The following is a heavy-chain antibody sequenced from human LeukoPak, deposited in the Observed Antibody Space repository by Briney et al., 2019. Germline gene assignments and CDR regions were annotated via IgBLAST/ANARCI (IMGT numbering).Heavy chain of an antibody. CDR3: VVDSSSSSLADP. D-gene: IGHD2-2*01. V-gene: IGHV1-46*01. CDR1: GYTFTSYY. Sequence: ASVKVSCKASGYTFTSYYMHWVRQAPGQGLEWMGIINPSGGSATYAQKFQGRVTMTRDTTTSTVYMDRSSLRSEDTAAYYCVVDSSSSSLADPWGQGTLVTVSS. CDR2: INPSGGSA. J-gene: IGHJ5*02.